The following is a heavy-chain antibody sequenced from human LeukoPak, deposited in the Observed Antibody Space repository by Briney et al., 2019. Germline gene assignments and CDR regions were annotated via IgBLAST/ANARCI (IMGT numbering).Heavy chain of an antibody. CDR2: ISSSSSYT. J-gene: IGHJ3*01. D-gene: IGHD4-23*01. CDR3: ARHLRYGGIRDDALDH. V-gene: IGHV3-11*06. Sequence: GGSLRLSCAASGFTFSDYYMSWIRQAPGKGLEWVSYISSSSSYTNYADSVKGRFTISRDNAKNSLYLQMNSLRAEDTAIYYCARHLRYGGIRDDALDHWGQGTMVTVSS. CDR1: GFTFSDYY.